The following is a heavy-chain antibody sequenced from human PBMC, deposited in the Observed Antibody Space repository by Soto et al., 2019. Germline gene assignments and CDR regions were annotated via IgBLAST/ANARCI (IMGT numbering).Heavy chain of an antibody. Sequence: SETLSLTCTVSGRSISRGGYYWSWIRQHPGKGVEWIGYIYYSGSTYYNPSLKSRVTVSVDTSKNQFSLKLSSVTAADAAVYYCATLRRDSVGATPDYWGQGTLVTVSS. J-gene: IGHJ4*02. V-gene: IGHV4-31*03. CDR1: GRSISRGGYY. D-gene: IGHD1-26*01. CDR3: ATLRRDSVGATPDY. CDR2: IYYSGST.